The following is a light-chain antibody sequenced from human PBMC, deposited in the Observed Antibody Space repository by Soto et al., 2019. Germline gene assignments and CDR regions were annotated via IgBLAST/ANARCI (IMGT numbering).Light chain of an antibody. CDR1: ESIDNNL. Sequence: EILLTQSPGTLSLSPGERATLSCRASESIDNNLLAWYQQKPGQAHRFLIYHASSRATGISNRFSGSGSGTDFTLTISRLEPEDFAVYYCQQYGSAPPTFGRGTKVDVK. J-gene: IGKJ3*01. CDR2: HAS. V-gene: IGKV3-20*01. CDR3: QQYGSAPPT.